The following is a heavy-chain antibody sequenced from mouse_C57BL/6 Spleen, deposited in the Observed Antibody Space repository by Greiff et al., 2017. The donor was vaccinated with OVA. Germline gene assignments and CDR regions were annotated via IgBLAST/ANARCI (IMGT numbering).Heavy chain of an antibody. CDR3: ASRTGTGWYFDV. J-gene: IGHJ1*03. D-gene: IGHD4-1*01. Sequence: VQLQQPGPGLVQPSQCLSITCTVSGFSFTSYGVHWVRQSPGKGLEWLGVIWSGGSTDYNAAFISRLSISKDNSKSQVFFKMNSLQADDTAIYYCASRTGTGWYFDVWGTGTTVTVSS. CDR2: IWSGGST. CDR1: GFSFTSYG. V-gene: IGHV2-2*01.